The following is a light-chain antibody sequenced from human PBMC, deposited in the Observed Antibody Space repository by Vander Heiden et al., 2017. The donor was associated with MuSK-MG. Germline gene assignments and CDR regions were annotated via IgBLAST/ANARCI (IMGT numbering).Light chain of an antibody. V-gene: IGLV1-44*01. CDR3: AAWDDSLNGVV. CDR1: SSNIGRNT. J-gene: IGLJ2*01. Sequence: QPVLPQPPPASGPPGPRVTMSCSGSSSNIGRNTVNWYQQLPGTAPKVLIDRNNQRPSGVPDRFSGSKSGTSASLAISGLQSEDEAYYYSAAWDDSLNGVVFGGGTKLTVL. CDR2: RNN.